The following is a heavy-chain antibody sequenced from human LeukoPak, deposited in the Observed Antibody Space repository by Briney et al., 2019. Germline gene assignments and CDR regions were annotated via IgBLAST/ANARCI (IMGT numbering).Heavy chain of an antibody. V-gene: IGHV3-15*01. D-gene: IGHD3-22*01. CDR1: GFTFSNAW. Sequence: GGSLRLSCAASGFTFSNAWMSWVRQAPGKGLEWVGRIKSKTDGGTTDYAAPVKGRFTISRDDSKNTLYLQMNSLKTEDTAVYYCARDGSYYDSSGYQIHFDYWGQGTLVTVSS. J-gene: IGHJ4*02. CDR3: ARDGSYYDSSGYQIHFDY. CDR2: IKSKTDGGTT.